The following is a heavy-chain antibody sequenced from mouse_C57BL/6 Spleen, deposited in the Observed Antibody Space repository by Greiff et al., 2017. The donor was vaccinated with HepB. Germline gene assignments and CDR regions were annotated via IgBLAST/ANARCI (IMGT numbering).Heavy chain of an antibody. Sequence: EVHLVESGEGLVKPGGSLKLSCAASGFTFSSYAMSWVRQTPEKRLEWVAYISSGGDYIYYADTVKGRFTISRDNARNTLYLQMSSLKSEDTAMYYCTRVGTVGNFDYWGQGTTLTVSS. CDR1: GFTFSSYA. D-gene: IGHD1-1*01. J-gene: IGHJ2*01. V-gene: IGHV5-9-1*02. CDR3: TRVGTVGNFDY. CDR2: ISSGGDYI.